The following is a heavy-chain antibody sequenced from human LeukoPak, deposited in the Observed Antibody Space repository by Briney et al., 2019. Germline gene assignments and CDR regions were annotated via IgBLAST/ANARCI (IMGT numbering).Heavy chain of an antibody. CDR3: ARAQGGNSYFDY. Sequence: SSETLSLTCTVSGDSFNSYYWNWIRQPPGKGLEWIGYIYYSGSTNYNPSLKSRVTVSVDTSKNQFSLKLSSVTAADTAVYNCARAQGGNSYFDYWGQGTPVTVSS. V-gene: IGHV4-59*01. D-gene: IGHD4-23*01. CDR2: IYYSGST. CDR1: GDSFNSYY. J-gene: IGHJ4*02.